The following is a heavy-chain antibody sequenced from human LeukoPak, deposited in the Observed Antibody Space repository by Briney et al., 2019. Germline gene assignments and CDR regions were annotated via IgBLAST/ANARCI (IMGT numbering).Heavy chain of an antibody. V-gene: IGHV3-23*01. D-gene: IGHD2-2*01. CDR1: GITFSNYA. J-gene: IGHJ3*02. CDR3: AKVIVVVPAAIGSRPDAFDI. CDR2: ISGSGGST. Sequence: PGGSLRLSCAASGITFSNYAMTWVRQAPGKGLEWVSAISGSGGSTYHADSVKGRFTISRDNSKNTLYLQMNSLRAEDTAVYYCAKVIVVVPAAIGSRPDAFDIWGQGTMVTVSS.